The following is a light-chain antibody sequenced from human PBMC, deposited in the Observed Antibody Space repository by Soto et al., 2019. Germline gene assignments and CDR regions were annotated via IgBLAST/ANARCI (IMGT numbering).Light chain of an antibody. V-gene: IGLV1-44*01. CDR3: ATWDDSLNVLV. Sequence: QAVVTQPPSASGTPGQRVTISCSGSNSNIGSNTVHWYQHLSGTAPKLLIYKDSQRPSGIPDRVSASKYGTSASLASSGLQSEDEGEYYCATWDDSLNVLVFGGGTKLTVL. J-gene: IGLJ2*01. CDR2: KDS. CDR1: NSNIGSNT.